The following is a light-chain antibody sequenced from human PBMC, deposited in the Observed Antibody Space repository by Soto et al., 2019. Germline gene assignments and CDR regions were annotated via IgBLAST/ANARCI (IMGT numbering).Light chain of an antibody. CDR2: DVS. CDR1: SGDVGGYNY. J-gene: IGLJ2*01. CDR3: SSYTRSSRF. V-gene: IGLV2-14*03. Sequence: QSVLTQPASVSGSPGQSITISCTGTSGDVGGYNYVSWYQQHPGKAPKLLIYDVSNRPSGVSDRFSGSKSGNTASLTISGLQAEDEADYYCSSYTRSSRFFGGGTQLTVL.